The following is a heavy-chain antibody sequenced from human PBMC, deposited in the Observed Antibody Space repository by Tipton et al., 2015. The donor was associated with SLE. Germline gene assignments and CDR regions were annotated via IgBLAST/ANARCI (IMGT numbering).Heavy chain of an antibody. CDR1: GFTFSTYG. CDR2: IWYDGTNK. D-gene: IGHD5-12*01. J-gene: IGHJ4*02. CDR3: AKNRGYSGYEVPDS. V-gene: IGHV3-33*06. Sequence: SLRLSCAATGFTFSTYGMHWARQAPGKGLEWVAVIWYDGTNKYYADSVKGRFTISRDNSKNTLYLQMNSLRVEDTAVYYCAKNRGYSGYEVPDSWGQGTLVIVSA.